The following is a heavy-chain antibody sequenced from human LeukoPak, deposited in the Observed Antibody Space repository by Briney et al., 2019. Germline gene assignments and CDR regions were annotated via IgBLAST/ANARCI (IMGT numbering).Heavy chain of an antibody. CDR1: GGSIGSSSYY. CDR3: ARGSPAGI. V-gene: IGHV4-39*07. D-gene: IGHD3-10*01. CDR2: INHSGST. J-gene: IGHJ4*02. Sequence: SETLSLTCTVSGGSIGSSSYYWSWIRQPPGKGLEWIGEINHSGSTNYNPSLKSRVTISVDTSKNQFSLKLSSVTAADTAVYYCARGSPAGIWGQGTLVTVSS.